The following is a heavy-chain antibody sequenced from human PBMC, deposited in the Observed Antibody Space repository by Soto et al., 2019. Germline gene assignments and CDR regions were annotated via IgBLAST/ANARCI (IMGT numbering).Heavy chain of an antibody. D-gene: IGHD2-15*01. CDR3: AVTHGGNNYYFDY. J-gene: IGHJ4*02. Sequence: PGESLKISSKGSGYSFTTYWIGWVRQMPGKGLEWMGIIHPGDSDTRYSPSFQGQVTISVDKSISTAYLQWSSLKASDTAMYYCAVTHGGNNYYFDYWGQGTLVTVSS. CDR2: IHPGDSDT. CDR1: GYSFTTYW. V-gene: IGHV5-51*01.